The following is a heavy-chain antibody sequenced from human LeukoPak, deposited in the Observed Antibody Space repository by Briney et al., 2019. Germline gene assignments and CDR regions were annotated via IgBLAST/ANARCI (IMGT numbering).Heavy chain of an antibody. CDR3: ARQTYYYDSSGYAGWFDP. CDR1: GFTFSSYG. CDR2: ISYDGSNK. Sequence: PSGGSLRLSCAASGFTFSSYGMHWVRQAPGKGLEWVAVISYDGSNKYYADSVKGRFTISRDNSKNTLYLQMNSLRAEDTAVYYCARQTYYYDSSGYAGWFDPWGQGTLVTVSS. V-gene: IGHV3-30*03. D-gene: IGHD3-22*01. J-gene: IGHJ5*02.